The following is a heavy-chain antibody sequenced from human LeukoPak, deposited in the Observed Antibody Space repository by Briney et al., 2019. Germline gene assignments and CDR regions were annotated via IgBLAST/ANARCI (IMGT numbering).Heavy chain of an antibody. CDR2: IWYDGSNK. J-gene: IGHJ4*02. D-gene: IGHD3-3*01. CDR3: ARSYYDFWSGREPDY. CDR1: GFTFSSYG. V-gene: IGHV3-33*01. Sequence: GGSLRLSCAASGFTFSSYGMHWVRQAPGKGLEWVAVIWYDGSNKYYADSVKGRFTISRDNSKNTLYLQMNSLRAEDTAVYYCARSYYDFWSGREPDYWGQGTLVTVSS.